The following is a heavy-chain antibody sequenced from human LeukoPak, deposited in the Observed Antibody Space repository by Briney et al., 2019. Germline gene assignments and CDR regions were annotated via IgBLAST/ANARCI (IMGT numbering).Heavy chain of an antibody. Sequence: GGSLRLSCAASGFTFDDYAMHWVRQAPGKGLEWVSGISWNSGSIGYADSVKGRFTISRDNAKNSLYLQMNSLRAEDTALYYCAKGDGNYYGSGSYYGTDYWGQGTLVTVSS. CDR3: AKGDGNYYGSGSYYGTDY. D-gene: IGHD3-10*01. J-gene: IGHJ4*02. CDR1: GFTFDDYA. CDR2: ISWNSGSI. V-gene: IGHV3-9*01.